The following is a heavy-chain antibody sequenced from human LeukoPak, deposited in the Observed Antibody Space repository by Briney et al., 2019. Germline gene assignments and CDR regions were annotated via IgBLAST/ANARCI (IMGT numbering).Heavy chain of an antibody. D-gene: IGHD3-22*01. CDR2: IIPIFGTA. V-gene: IGHV1-69*05. Sequence: SVKVSCKASGGTFISYAISWVRQAPGQGLEWMGGIIPIFGTANYAQKFQGRVTITTDESTSTAYMELSSLRSEDTAVYYCARSVRDSSGYYYFDYWGQGTLVTVSS. J-gene: IGHJ4*02. CDR1: GGTFISYA. CDR3: ARSVRDSSGYYYFDY.